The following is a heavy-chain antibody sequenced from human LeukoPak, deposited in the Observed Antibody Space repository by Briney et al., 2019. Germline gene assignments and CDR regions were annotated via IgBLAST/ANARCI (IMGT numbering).Heavy chain of an antibody. J-gene: IGHJ6*03. CDR1: GFTFSSYG. D-gene: IGHD2-15*01. CDR2: IRYDGSNK. CDR3: AKEGSPRPSYYYYYYMDV. V-gene: IGHV3-30*02. Sequence: PGGSLRLSCAASGFTFSSYGMHWVRQAPGKGLEWVAFIRYDGSNKYYADSVKGRFTISRDNSKNTLYLQMNSLRAEDTAVYYCAKEGSPRPSYYYYYYMDVWGKGTTVTVSS.